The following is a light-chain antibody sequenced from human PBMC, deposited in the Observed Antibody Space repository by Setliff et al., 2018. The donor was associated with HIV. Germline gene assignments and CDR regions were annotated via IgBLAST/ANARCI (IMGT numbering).Light chain of an antibody. Sequence: QSALTQPRSVSGSPGQSVTISCTGTSRDIGAYNYVSWYQQHPDKAPKLIIYDVSRRPSGVPDRFSGSKSGNTASLTISGLQAEDEADYYCSSYAGTFTLDALGTGTKVTVL. CDR3: SSYAGTFTLDA. V-gene: IGLV2-11*01. J-gene: IGLJ1*01. CDR1: SRDIGAYNY. CDR2: DVS.